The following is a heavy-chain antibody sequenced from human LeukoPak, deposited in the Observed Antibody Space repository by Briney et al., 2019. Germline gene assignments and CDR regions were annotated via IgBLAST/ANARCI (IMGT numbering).Heavy chain of an antibody. CDR2: IYYSGST. J-gene: IGHJ4*02. V-gene: IGHV4-61*05. CDR1: GGSISSNSYY. D-gene: IGHD2-21*01. Sequence: PSETLSLTCAVSGGSISSNSYYWGWIRQPPGKGLEWIGYIYYSGSTNYNPSLKSRVTISVDTSKNQLSLKLSSVTAADTAVYYCARGVVIAPQTFDYWGQGTLVTVSS. CDR3: ARGVVIAPQTFDY.